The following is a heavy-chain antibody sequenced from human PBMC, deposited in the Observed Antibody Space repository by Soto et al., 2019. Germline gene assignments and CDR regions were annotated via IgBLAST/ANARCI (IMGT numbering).Heavy chain of an antibody. D-gene: IGHD4-17*01. J-gene: IGHJ4*02. V-gene: IGHV4-31*02. CDR2: IYYSGST. Sequence: HPGKGLEWIGYIYYSGSTYCNPSLNSRVTISVDTSKNQFSLKLSSVTAADTAVYYCARAPLTAVTPDYFEYWGQGTLVTVSS. CDR3: ARAPLTAVTPDYFEY.